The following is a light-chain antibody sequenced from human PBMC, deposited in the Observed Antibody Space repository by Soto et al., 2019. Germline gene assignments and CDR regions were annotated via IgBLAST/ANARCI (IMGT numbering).Light chain of an antibody. CDR1: QGISSY. V-gene: IGKV1-8*01. CDR3: QQYNNYPGT. CDR2: AAS. Sequence: ISSTPFPRSLSASTGYIVTLTCRASQGISSYLAWYQQRPGKAPKLLIYAASTLQSGVPSRFSGSGSGTEFTLTISSLQPEDFATYYCQQYNNYPGTFGQGTKVDIK. J-gene: IGKJ1*01.